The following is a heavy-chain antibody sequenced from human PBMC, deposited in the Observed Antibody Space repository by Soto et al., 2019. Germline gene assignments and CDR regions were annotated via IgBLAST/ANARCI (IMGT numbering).Heavy chain of an antibody. CDR1: GFTFNNYA. D-gene: IGHD2-15*01. CDR3: AKWGGRSFYSYMDV. J-gene: IGHJ6*03. V-gene: IGHV3-23*01. Sequence: GGSLRLSCAASGFTFNNYAMTWVRQAPGKGLEWVSTITGRADSTYYADSVEGRFTISRDNSKNTVYLQMNGLRAEDTAVYYCAKWGGRSFYSYMDVWGKGTTVTVSS. CDR2: ITGRADST.